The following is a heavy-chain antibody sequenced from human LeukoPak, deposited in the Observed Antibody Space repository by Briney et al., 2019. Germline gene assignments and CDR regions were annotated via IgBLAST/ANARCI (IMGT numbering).Heavy chain of an antibody. J-gene: IGHJ4*02. CDR2: IYHSGST. Sequence: ASQTLSLTCAVSGVSISSGGYSWSWIRRPPGKGLEWIGYIYHSGSTYYNPSLKSRVTISVDRSKNQFSLKLSSVTAADTAVYYCASFSSGWYFDYWGQGTLVTVSS. CDR3: ASFSSGWYFDY. CDR1: GVSISSGGYS. V-gene: IGHV4-30-2*01. D-gene: IGHD6-19*01.